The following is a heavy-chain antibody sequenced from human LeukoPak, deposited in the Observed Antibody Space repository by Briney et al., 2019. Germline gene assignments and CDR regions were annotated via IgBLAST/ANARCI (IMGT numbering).Heavy chain of an antibody. J-gene: IGHJ3*02. D-gene: IGHD3-3*01. Sequence: PGGSLRLSCAASGFTFSSYWMSWVRQAPGKGLEWVANIKQDGSEKYYVDSVKGRFTISRDNAKSSLYLQMNSLRAEDTAVYYCARGVTIFGNDAFDIWGQGTMVTVSS. CDR1: GFTFSSYW. V-gene: IGHV3-7*01. CDR2: IKQDGSEK. CDR3: ARGVTIFGNDAFDI.